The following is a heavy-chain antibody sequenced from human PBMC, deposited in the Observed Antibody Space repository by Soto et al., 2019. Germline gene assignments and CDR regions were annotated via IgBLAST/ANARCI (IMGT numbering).Heavy chain of an antibody. V-gene: IGHV3-23*01. D-gene: IGHD3-16*01. CDR2: ISGPGGRT. CDR3: AKDPLGGGEAP. CDR1: GFTFSSFA. Sequence: EVQLLESGGGLVQPGGSLRLSCAASGFTFSSFAMSWVRQAPGKGLEWVSAISGPGGRTYYADSVRGRFTISRDNSKHTLYLQMNSLRAEDTAVYYCAKDPLGGGEAPWGQGTLVTVSS. J-gene: IGHJ5*02.